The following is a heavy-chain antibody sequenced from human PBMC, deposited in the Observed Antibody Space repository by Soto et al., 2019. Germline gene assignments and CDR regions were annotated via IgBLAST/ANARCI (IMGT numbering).Heavy chain of an antibody. CDR3: AKGRLDLLRQGYYDSSGYYDY. Sequence: EVQLLESGGGLVQPGGSLRLSCAASGFTFSSYAMSWVRQAPVKGLEWVSAISGSGGSTYYADSVKGRFTISRDNSNNTLYLQMNSLRAEDTAVYYCAKGRLDLLRQGYYDSSGYYDYWGQGTLVTVSS. CDR2: ISGSGGST. V-gene: IGHV3-23*01. D-gene: IGHD3-22*01. J-gene: IGHJ4*02. CDR1: GFTFSSYA.